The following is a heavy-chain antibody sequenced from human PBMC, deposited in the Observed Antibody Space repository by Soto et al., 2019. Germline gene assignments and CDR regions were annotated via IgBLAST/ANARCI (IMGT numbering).Heavy chain of an antibody. D-gene: IGHD3-22*01. V-gene: IGHV4-31*03. CDR1: GGSISSGGYY. J-gene: IGHJ4*02. CDR2: IYYSGST. CDR3: ARWGYYDSSGYYQGYYFDY. Sequence: SETLSLTCTVSGGSISSGGYYWSWIRQHPGKGLEWIGYIYYSGSTYYNPSLKSRVTISVDTSKNQFSLKLSSVTAADTAVYYCARWGYYDSSGYYQGYYFDYWGQGTLVTVSS.